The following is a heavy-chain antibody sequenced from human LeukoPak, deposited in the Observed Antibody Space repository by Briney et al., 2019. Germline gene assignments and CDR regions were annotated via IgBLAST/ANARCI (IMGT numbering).Heavy chain of an antibody. J-gene: IGHJ4*02. Sequence: GGSLRLSCAASGFTFSSYSMNWVRQAPGKGLEWVSSISGASGYIYYADSVKGRFTISRDNAKNSLYLQMNSLRAEDTAVYYCVGGPIAAAGEDYWGQGILVTVSS. CDR2: ISGASGYI. V-gene: IGHV3-21*01. CDR3: VGGPIAAAGEDY. D-gene: IGHD6-13*01. CDR1: GFTFSSYS.